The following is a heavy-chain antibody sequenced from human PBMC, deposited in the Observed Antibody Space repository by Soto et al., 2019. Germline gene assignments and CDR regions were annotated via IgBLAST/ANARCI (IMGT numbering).Heavy chain of an antibody. CDR3: ARGRRGTVTIYYYYGMDV. J-gene: IGHJ6*02. CDR2: INAGNGNT. Sequence: GASVKVSCKASGYTFTSYAMHWVRQAPGQRLEWMGWINAGNGNTKYSQKFQGRVTITRDTSASTAYMELSSLRSEDTAVYYCARGRRGTVTIYYYYGMDVWGQGTTVTVSS. CDR1: GYTFTSYA. V-gene: IGHV1-3*01. D-gene: IGHD4-17*01.